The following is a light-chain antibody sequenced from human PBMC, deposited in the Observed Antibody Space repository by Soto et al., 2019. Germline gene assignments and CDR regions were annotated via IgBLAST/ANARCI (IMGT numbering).Light chain of an antibody. CDR2: LNSDGSH. V-gene: IGLV4-69*01. Sequence: QLVLTQSPSASASLGASVKLTCTLSSGHSSYAIAWHQQQPEKGPRYLMKLNSDGSHSKGDGIPDRFSGSSSGAERYLTISSLQSEDDADYYCQTWGSGIRVVFGGGTQLTVL. CDR1: SGHSSYA. J-gene: IGLJ2*01. CDR3: QTWGSGIRVV.